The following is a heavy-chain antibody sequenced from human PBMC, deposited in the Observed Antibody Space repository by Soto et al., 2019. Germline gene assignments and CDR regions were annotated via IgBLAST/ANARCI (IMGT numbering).Heavy chain of an antibody. Sequence: NLSETLSLTCTVSGGSVSSGSYYWSWIRQPPGKGLEWIGYIYYSGSTNYNPSLKSRVTISVDTSKNQFSLKLSSVTAADTAVYYCARGGDWKFDYWGQGSLVTVSS. D-gene: IGHD2-21*02. CDR3: ARGGDWKFDY. CDR2: IYYSGST. CDR1: GGSVSSGSYY. J-gene: IGHJ4*02. V-gene: IGHV4-61*01.